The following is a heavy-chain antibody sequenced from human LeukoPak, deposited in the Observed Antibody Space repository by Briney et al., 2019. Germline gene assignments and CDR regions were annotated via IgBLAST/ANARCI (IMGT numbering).Heavy chain of an antibody. V-gene: IGHV1-18*01. CDR2: ISAYNGNT. D-gene: IGHD6-13*01. Sequence: ASVKVSCKASGYTFTSYGISWVRQAPGQGLEWMGWISAYNGNTNYAQKLQGRVTMTTDTFTSTAYMELRSLRSDDTAVYYCARDMASPYSSSWYRFDYWGQGTLVTVSS. J-gene: IGHJ4*02. CDR3: ARDMASPYSSSWYRFDY. CDR1: GYTFTSYG.